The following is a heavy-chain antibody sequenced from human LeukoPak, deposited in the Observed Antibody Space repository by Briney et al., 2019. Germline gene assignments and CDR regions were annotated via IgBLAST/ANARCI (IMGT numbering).Heavy chain of an antibody. D-gene: IGHD3-3*01. CDR2: ISAYNGDT. V-gene: IGHV1-18*01. CDR3: ARDSLYDDFWFRKNTHFDY. CDR1: GYTFTSYG. J-gene: IGHJ4*02. Sequence: GASVNVSCKASGYTFTSYGISWVRQAPGQGLEWMGWISAYNGDTNYAQKLQGRDTMTTDTSTSTAYMELRSLRSDDTAVYYCARDSLYDDFWFRKNTHFDYWGQGTLVTVSS.